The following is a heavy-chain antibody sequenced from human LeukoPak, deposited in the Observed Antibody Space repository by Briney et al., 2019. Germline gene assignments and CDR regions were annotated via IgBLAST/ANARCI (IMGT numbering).Heavy chain of an antibody. V-gene: IGHV3-7*01. CDR3: SRDVSRNTPDF. CDR2: ISPDASTN. D-gene: IGHD2-2*01. CDR1: GFTFSSYW. Sequence: PGGSLRLSCAASGFTFSSYWMTWFRQAPGKGLEWVANISPDASTNYYVPSVQARFTISRDNAKNSLYLQMSSLRADDTALYFCSRDVSRNTPDFWGRGTLVSVSS. J-gene: IGHJ4*02.